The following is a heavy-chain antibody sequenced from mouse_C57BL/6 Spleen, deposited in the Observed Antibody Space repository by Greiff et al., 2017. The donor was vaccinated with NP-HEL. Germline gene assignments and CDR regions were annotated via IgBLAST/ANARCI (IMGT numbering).Heavy chain of an antibody. D-gene: IGHD3-2*02. J-gene: IGHJ3*01. V-gene: IGHV1-69*01. CDR2: IDPSDSYT. Sequence: VQLQQSGAELVMPGASVKLSCKASGYTFTSYWMHWVKQRPGQGLEWIGEIDPSDSYTNYNQKFKGKSTLTVDKSSSTAYMQLSSLTSEDSAVYYCARGETAQAGFAYWGQGTLVTVSA. CDR3: ARGETAQAGFAY. CDR1: GYTFTSYW.